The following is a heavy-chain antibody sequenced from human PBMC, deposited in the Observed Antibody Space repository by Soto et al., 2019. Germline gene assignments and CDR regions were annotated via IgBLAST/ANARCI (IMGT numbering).Heavy chain of an antibody. Sequence: SETLFLTCAVYGGSFSGYYWSWIRQPPGKGLEWIGEINHSGSTNYNPSLKSRVTISVDTSKNQFSLKLSSVTAADTAVYYCARGLFDYGRYNWFDPWGQGTLVTVSS. V-gene: IGHV4-34*01. CDR3: ARGLFDYGRYNWFDP. D-gene: IGHD4-17*01. J-gene: IGHJ5*02. CDR1: GGSFSGYY. CDR2: INHSGST.